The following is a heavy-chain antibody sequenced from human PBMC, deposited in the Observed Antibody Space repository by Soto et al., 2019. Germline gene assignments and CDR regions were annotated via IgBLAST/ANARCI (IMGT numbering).Heavy chain of an antibody. CDR2: IYYSGST. J-gene: IGHJ6*03. Sequence: PSETLSLTCTVSGGSISSYYWSWIRQPPGKGLEWIGYIYYSGSTNYNPSLKSRVTISVDTSKNQFSLKLSSVTAADTAVYYCGRQWYYYGSGSYYKDYYMDVWGKGTTVTVSS. V-gene: IGHV4-59*08. D-gene: IGHD3-10*01. CDR3: GRQWYYYGSGSYYKDYYMDV. CDR1: GGSISSYY.